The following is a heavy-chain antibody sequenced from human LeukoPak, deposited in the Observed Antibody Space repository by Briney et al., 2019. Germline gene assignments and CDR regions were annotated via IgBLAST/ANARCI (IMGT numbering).Heavy chain of an antibody. CDR2: INHSGST. Sequence: SETLSLTCAVYGGSFSGYYWSWIRQPPGKGLEWIGEINHSGSTNYNPSLKSRVTISVDTSKNQFSLKLSSVTAADTAVYYCARAGMYDILTGRTYYFDYWGQGTLVTVSS. J-gene: IGHJ4*02. CDR3: ARAGMYDILTGRTYYFDY. D-gene: IGHD3-9*01. CDR1: GGSFSGYY. V-gene: IGHV4-34*01.